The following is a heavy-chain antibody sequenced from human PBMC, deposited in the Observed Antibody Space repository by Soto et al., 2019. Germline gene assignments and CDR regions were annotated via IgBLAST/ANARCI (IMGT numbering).Heavy chain of an antibody. CDR3: ARDGLHHDYGDYFDF. D-gene: IGHD4-17*01. J-gene: IGHJ4*02. V-gene: IGHV3-15*07. CDR1: GFTFSNAW. Sequence: PGGSLRLSCAASGFTFSNAWINWVRQAPGKGLEWVGRIKRKTDGGTTDFAAPVKGRFAISRDDSKNMVYLQMNSLKTEDTAVYYCARDGLHHDYGDYFDFWGQGTLVTVSS. CDR2: IKRKTDGGTT.